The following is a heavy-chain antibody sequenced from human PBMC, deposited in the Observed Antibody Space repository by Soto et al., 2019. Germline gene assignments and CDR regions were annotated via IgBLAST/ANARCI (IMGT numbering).Heavy chain of an antibody. D-gene: IGHD1-26*01. CDR1: GYTFSSYA. V-gene: IGHV1-69*13. J-gene: IGHJ6*02. CDR3: ASSRRGSGSPVTYYYGMDV. CDR2: IIPIFGTA. Sequence: EASVKVSCKASGYTFSSYAISWVRQAPGQGLEWMGGIIPIFGTANYAQKFQGRVTITADESTSTAYMELSSLRSEDTAVYYCASSRRGSGSPVTYYYGMDVWGQGTTVTVSS.